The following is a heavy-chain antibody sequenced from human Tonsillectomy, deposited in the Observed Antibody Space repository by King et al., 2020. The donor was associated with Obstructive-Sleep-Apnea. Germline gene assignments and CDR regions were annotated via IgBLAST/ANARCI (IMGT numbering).Heavy chain of an antibody. J-gene: IGHJ6*02. V-gene: IGHV1-8*01. CDR3: ARGRLVFYAMDV. D-gene: IGHD5/OR15-5a*01. CDR1: GYTFTSYD. CDR2: MNPYRGDT. Sequence: QLVQSGAEVKKPGASMKVSCKASGYTFTSYDINWVRQATGQGLEWMGWMNPYRGDTVYTQKFQGRVTMTRNISIDTAYVELSSLKSEDTAVYYCARGRLVFYAMDVWGQGTTVTVSS.